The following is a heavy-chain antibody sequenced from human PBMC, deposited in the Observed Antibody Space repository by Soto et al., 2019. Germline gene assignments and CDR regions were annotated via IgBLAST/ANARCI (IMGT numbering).Heavy chain of an antibody. CDR3: ARDSGWFDP. J-gene: IGHJ5*02. D-gene: IGHD7-27*01. CDR2: IYHSGST. CDR1: GGSIRVTDYF. Sequence: SETLSLTCTVSGGSIRVTDYFWGWIRQPPGKALEWIASIYHSGSTYYNPSLKSRVTMSVDTSSNQFALTLNSVTAADTAVYFCARDSGWFDPWGQGTLVTVSS. V-gene: IGHV4-39*01.